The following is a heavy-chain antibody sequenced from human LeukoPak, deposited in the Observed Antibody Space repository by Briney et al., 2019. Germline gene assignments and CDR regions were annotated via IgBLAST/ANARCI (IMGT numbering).Heavy chain of an antibody. CDR1: GGSFSGYY. CDR3: ARGGRWLRSDFDY. D-gene: IGHD5-24*01. Sequence: SETLPLTYAVYGGSFSGYYWSWIRQPPGKGLEWIGEINHSGSTNYNPSLKSRVTISVDTSKNQFSLKLSSVTAADTAVYYCARGGRWLRSDFDYWGQGTLVTVSS. J-gene: IGHJ4*02. CDR2: INHSGST. V-gene: IGHV4-34*01.